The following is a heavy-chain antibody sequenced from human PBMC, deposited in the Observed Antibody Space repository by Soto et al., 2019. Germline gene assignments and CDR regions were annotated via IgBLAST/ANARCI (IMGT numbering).Heavy chain of an antibody. V-gene: IGHV1-3*01. CDR1: GYTFTSYA. Sequence: ASVKVSCKASGYTFTSYAMHWVRQAPGQSLEWMGWINAGNGNTKYSQKFQGRVTITRDTSARTAYMELSSLRSEDTAMYYCARGAPFLSYLNSYFDYWGQGTLFTVS. CDR3: ARGAPFLSYLNSYFDY. D-gene: IGHD1-1*01. CDR2: INAGNGNT. J-gene: IGHJ4*02.